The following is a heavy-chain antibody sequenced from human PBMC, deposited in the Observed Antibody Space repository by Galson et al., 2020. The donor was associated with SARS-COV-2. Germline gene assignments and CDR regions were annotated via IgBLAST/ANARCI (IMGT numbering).Heavy chain of an antibody. V-gene: IGHV4-39*01. Sequence: SETLSLTCTVSGDSISSDYYYWGWIRQPPGKGLEWIASIFYRGNTYYNPSLKTRVTISVDTSKNQFSLKLNSVTAADTAVYYCARHKSILQWRIDPWGQGTLVTVSS. CDR3: ARHKSILQWRIDP. J-gene: IGHJ5*02. CDR1: GDSISSDYYY. CDR2: IFYRGNT. D-gene: IGHD6-19*01.